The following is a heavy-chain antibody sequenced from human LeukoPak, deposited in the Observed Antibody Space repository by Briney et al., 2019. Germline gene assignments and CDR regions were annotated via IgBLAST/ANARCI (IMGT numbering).Heavy chain of an antibody. CDR3: ARAHYMGQGERHDAFDI. J-gene: IGHJ3*02. CDR2: ININGRIT. V-gene: IGHV3-48*02. D-gene: IGHD3-16*01. Sequence: GGSLRLSCAASGFTFSSYSMNWVRQAPGKGLEWLGYININGRITYYADSVKGRFTISRDNAKNSLYLQMNGLRDDDTGVYYCARAHYMGQGERHDAFDIWGQGTVVPVSS. CDR1: GFTFSSYS.